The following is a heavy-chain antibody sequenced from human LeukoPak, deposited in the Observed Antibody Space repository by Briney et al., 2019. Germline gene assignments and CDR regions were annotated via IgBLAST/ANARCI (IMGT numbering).Heavy chain of an antibody. J-gene: IGHJ4*02. D-gene: IGHD4-17*01. V-gene: IGHV4-30-4*08. Sequence: SQTLSLTCTVSGGSISSGGYYWSWIRQPPGKGLEWIGNMFYTGSTYYNPSLTSRVTMSIDTSKNQFSLMLTSVTASDTAVYYCTRGAGDYGYYFDYWGQGTLVTVSS. CDR3: TRGAGDYGYYFDY. CDR2: MFYTGST. CDR1: GGSISSGGYY.